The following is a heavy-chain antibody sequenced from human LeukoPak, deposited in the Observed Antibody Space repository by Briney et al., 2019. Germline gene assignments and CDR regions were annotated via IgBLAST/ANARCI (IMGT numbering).Heavy chain of an antibody. J-gene: IGHJ6*03. V-gene: IGHV3-7*01. CDR3: TRVEETATTAAIIRKYSYYYYYMDV. D-gene: IGHD4-11*01. CDR2: IKQDGSEK. Sequence: GGSLRLSCAASGFTFSTYRMSWVRQAPGKGLEWVANIKQDGSEKHYVDSVKGRFTISRDNHKNSLYLQMSSLRAEDTAVYYCTRVEETATTAAIIRKYSYYYYYMDVWGKGNTVTVSS. CDR1: GFTFSTYR.